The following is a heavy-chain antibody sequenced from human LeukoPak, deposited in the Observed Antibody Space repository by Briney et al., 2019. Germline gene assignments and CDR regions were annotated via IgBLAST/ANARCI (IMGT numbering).Heavy chain of an antibody. CDR1: GLSISSYY. D-gene: IGHD2-21*01. Sequence: SETLSLTCTLSGLSISSYYWSWIRQPAGKGLEWIGRIYTSGSTNYNPSLKSRVTMSVDTSKNQFSLKLSSVTAADTAVYYCARETIRLQADYWGQGTLVTVSS. J-gene: IGHJ4*02. CDR3: ARETIRLQADY. CDR2: IYTSGST. V-gene: IGHV4-4*07.